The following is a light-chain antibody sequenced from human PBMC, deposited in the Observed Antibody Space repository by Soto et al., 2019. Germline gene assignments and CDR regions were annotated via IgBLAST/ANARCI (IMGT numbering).Light chain of an antibody. V-gene: IGKV3-15*01. J-gene: IGKJ1*01. CDR3: QQYNNWTPWT. CDR1: QSVSSN. CDR2: GAS. Sequence: EIVMTQSPATLSVSPGARATLSCRASQSVSSNLAWYQQKHGQAPRLLIYGASTRATGIPARFSGSGSGTEFTLTISSVKSEDFAVYFCQQYNNWTPWTFGQGTKVEMK.